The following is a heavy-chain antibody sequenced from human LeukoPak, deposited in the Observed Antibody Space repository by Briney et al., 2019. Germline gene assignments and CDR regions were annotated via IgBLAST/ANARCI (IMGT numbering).Heavy chain of an antibody. Sequence: GGSLRLSCAASGLSFSSYAMSWVRQAPGKGLEWVSAISGSGHSTYYADSVKGRFTISRDNSKNTLYLQMNSLRAEDTAVYYCAKEGIAGDFDYWGQGTLVTVSS. CDR2: ISGSGHST. V-gene: IGHV3-23*01. J-gene: IGHJ4*02. D-gene: IGHD6-13*01. CDR3: AKEGIAGDFDY. CDR1: GLSFSSYA.